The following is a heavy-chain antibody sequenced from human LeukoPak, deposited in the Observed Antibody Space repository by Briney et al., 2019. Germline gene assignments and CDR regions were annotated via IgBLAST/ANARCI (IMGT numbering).Heavy chain of an antibody. CDR3: ARALIGYYFDY. J-gene: IGHJ4*02. D-gene: IGHD2-8*01. CDR1: GFTFSRYW. CDR2: IRLDGSET. V-gene: IGHV3-7*01. Sequence: PGGSLRLSCEVSGFTFSRYWMTWVRQAPGKGLEWVANIRLDGSETFYVDSVKGRFTISRDNSKNSLYLQMNSLRAEDTAVYYCARALIGYYFDYWGQGTLVTVSS.